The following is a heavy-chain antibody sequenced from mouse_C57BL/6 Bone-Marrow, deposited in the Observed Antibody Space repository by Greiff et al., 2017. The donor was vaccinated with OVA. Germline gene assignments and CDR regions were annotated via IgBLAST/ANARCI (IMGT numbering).Heavy chain of an antibody. D-gene: IGHD2-3*01. Sequence: EVKLVESGGGLVQPGGSLSLSCAASGFTFTDYYMSWVRQPPGKALEWLGFIRNKANGYKTEYSASVKGRFTISRDNSQSILYLQMNALRAEDRATYYCARSYDYGYFDFWGTGTTVTVSS. V-gene: IGHV7-3*01. CDR3: ARSYDYGYFDF. CDR2: IRNKANGYKT. CDR1: GFTFTDYY. J-gene: IGHJ1*03.